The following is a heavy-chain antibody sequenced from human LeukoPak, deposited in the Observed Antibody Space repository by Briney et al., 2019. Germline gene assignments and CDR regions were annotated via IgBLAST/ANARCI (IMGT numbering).Heavy chain of an antibody. J-gene: IGHJ3*02. CDR3: ATDSIAARLRYDAFDI. CDR2: ISGSGGST. D-gene: IGHD6-6*01. Sequence: GRSLRLSCAASGFTFRSYAMSWVRQAPGKGLDRVSAISGSGGSTYYADSVKGRFTISRDNSKNTLYLQMNSLRAEDTAVYYCATDSIAARLRYDAFDIWGQGTMVTVSS. V-gene: IGHV3-23*01. CDR1: GFTFRSYA.